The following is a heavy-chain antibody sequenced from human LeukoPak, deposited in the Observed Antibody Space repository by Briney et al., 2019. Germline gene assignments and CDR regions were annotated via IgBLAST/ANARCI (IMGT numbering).Heavy chain of an antibody. Sequence: GGSLRLSCAVSGFTFSRFAMSWVRQAPGKGLEWVSSISNSGGKTFYADSVKGRFTISRDNSKNTLYLQMNSQRAEDTAVYYCASRYIYGDFGRLDAFDIWGQGTMVTVS. CDR3: ASRYIYGDFGRLDAFDI. V-gene: IGHV3-23*01. J-gene: IGHJ3*02. CDR1: GFTFSRFA. D-gene: IGHD4-17*01. CDR2: ISNSGGKT.